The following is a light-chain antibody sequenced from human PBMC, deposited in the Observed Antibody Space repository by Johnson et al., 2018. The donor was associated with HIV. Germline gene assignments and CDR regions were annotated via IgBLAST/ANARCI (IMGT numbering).Light chain of an antibody. CDR3: GTWDSSLSALA. CDR1: SSNIGINY. J-gene: IGLJ1*01. CDR2: DNN. V-gene: IGLV1-51*01. Sequence: QSVLTQPPSVSAAPGQKVTISCSGSSSNIGINYVSWFQQLPGTAPKLLIYDNNKRPSGIPDRFSGSKSGTSATLGITGLQTGDEADYYCGTWDSSLSALAFGTGTKVTVL.